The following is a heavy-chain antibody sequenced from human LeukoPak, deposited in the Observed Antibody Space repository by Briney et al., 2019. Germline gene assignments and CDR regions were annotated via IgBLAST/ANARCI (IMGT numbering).Heavy chain of an antibody. CDR1: GFTFSDYY. D-gene: IGHD3-10*01. J-gene: IGHJ3*01. CDR2: ISSSGSTI. Sequence: TGGSLRLSCAASGFTFSDYYMSWIRQAPGKGLEWVSHISSSGSTIYYADSVKGRFTISRDNAKNSQYLQMNSLRAEDTAVYYCARGAYYYNSGDAFDVWGQGTMVTVSS. CDR3: ARGAYYYNSGDAFDV. V-gene: IGHV3-11*04.